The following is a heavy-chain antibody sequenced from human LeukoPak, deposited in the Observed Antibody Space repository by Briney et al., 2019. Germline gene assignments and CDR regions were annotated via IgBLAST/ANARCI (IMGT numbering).Heavy chain of an antibody. CDR2: TYYSGST. V-gene: IGHV4-59*08. D-gene: IGHD6-19*01. CDR1: GGSISSYY. CDR3: ARHGYSSGWTFDY. Sequence: SETLSLTCTVSGGSISSYYWSWIRQPPGKGLEWIGYTYYSGSTNYNPSLKSRVTISVDTSKNQFSLKLSSVTAADTAVYYCARHGYSSGWTFDYWGQGTLVTVSS. J-gene: IGHJ4*02.